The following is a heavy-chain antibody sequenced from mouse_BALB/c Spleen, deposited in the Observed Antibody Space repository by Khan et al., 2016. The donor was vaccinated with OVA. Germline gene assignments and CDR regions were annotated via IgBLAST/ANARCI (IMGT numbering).Heavy chain of an antibody. CDR3: ASSATDYYTVDS. V-gene: IGHV1S136*01. CDR1: GYTFTDYV. Sequence: EVQLQESGPELVQPGASVKMSCKTSGYTFTDYVMHWVKQKPGQGLEWIGYIYPYNDDTESTDRFRGKATLTLDKSSTTAYLELNSLTSADSAVYYCASSATDYYTVDSWGQGTSVTVSS. CDR2: IYPYNDDT. D-gene: IGHD1-1*01. J-gene: IGHJ4*01.